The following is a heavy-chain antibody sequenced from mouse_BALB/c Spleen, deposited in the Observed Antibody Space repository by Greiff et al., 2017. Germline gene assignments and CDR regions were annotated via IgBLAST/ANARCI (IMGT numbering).Heavy chain of an antibody. CDR2: ISSGGST. CDR1: GFTFSSYA. D-gene: IGHD2-14*01. CDR3: ARTYYRYDLFAY. V-gene: IGHV5-6-5*01. Sequence: EVMLVESGGGLVKPGGSLKLSCAASGFTFSSYAMSWVRQTPEKRLEWVASISSGGSTYYPDSVKGRFTISRDNARNILYLQMSSLRSEDTAMYYCARTYYRYDLFAYWGQGTLVTVSA. J-gene: IGHJ3*01.